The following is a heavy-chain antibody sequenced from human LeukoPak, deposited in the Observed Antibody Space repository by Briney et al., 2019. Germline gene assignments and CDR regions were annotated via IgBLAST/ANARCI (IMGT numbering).Heavy chain of an antibody. CDR2: VWYDTTKK. V-gene: IGHV3-30*02. D-gene: IGHD2-21*02. CDR1: GLTFTNHV. J-gene: IGHJ3*01. CDR3: AKETDSFDV. Sequence: GGSLRVSCAASGLTFTNHVMHWVRQAPGKGLEWVALVWYDTTKKYYADSAKGRFTISRDNSKNTVSLQMNSLRPDDTAVYYCAKETDSFDVWGQGTMVTVSS.